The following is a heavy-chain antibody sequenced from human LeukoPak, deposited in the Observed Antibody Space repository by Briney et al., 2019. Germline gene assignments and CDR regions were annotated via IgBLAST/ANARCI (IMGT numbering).Heavy chain of an antibody. D-gene: IGHD5-12*01. Sequence: GGSLRLSCAASGFTFTNAWMDWVRQAPGKGLEWVGRIKSRPDGGTTDYAAPVKGRLTISRDDSKNTLYLHMNSLKTEDTAVYYCITVYDSVANWGQGTLVTVSS. CDR3: ITVYDSVAN. CDR2: IKSRPDGGTT. V-gene: IGHV3-15*01. CDR1: GFTFTNAW. J-gene: IGHJ4*02.